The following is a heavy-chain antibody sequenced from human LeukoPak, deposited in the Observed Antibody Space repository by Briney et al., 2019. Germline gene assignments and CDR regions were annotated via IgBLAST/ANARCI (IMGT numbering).Heavy chain of an antibody. V-gene: IGHV3-7*01. CDR1: GFPFNSYW. D-gene: IGHD2/OR15-2a*01. CDR3: ARHPRGSSIDV. CDR2: ISQYESDK. Sequence: GGSLRLSCPATGFPFNSYWMSWVRQAPGKGLEWLAYISQYESDKQYVDPLQGRITISRDNAKNPLYLEMNSLSAEDTAVYYCARHPRGSSIDVWGRGTLVTVSS. J-gene: IGHJ4*02.